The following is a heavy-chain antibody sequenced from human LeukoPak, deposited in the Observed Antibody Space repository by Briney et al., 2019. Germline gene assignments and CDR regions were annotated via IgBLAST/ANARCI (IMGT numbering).Heavy chain of an antibody. CDR1: GFTFSSYA. CDR3: ARDLISGSLFDY. CDR2: ISYDGSNK. V-gene: IGHV3-30-3*01. D-gene: IGHD1-26*01. J-gene: IGHJ4*02. Sequence: GRSLRLSCAASGFTFSSYAMHWVRQAPGKGLEWVAVISYDGSNKYYADSAKGRFTISRDNSKNTLYLQMNSLRAEDTAVYYCARDLISGSLFDYWGQGTLVTVSS.